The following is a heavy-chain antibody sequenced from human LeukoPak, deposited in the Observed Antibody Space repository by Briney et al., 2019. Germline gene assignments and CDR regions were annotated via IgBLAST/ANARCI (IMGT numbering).Heavy chain of an antibody. CDR1: GYTYTKSR. CDR2: INPLDSET. J-gene: IGHJ4*02. D-gene: IGHD2-2*02. CDR3: ARQGCTTTSCHTIDY. Sequence: GESLKISCKGSGYTYTKSRIAWVRPMPGKGLELMGIINPLDSETRYSPPFQGQVTISVDKSISTAYLQWNSLKASDTAMYYCARQGCTTTSCHTIDYWGQGTLVTVSS. V-gene: IGHV5-51*01.